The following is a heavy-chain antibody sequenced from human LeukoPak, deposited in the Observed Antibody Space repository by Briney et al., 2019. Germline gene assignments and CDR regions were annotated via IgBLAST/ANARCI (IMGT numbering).Heavy chain of an antibody. Sequence: GGSLRLSCAASGFTFSSYWMSWVRQAPGKWLEWVANIKQDGSETYYVDSVKGRFTISRDNAKNSLYLQMNSLRAEDTALYYCARILWFGELWWFDPWGQGTLVTVSS. J-gene: IGHJ5*02. CDR3: ARILWFGELWWFDP. CDR1: GFTFSSYW. D-gene: IGHD3-10*01. CDR2: IKQDGSET. V-gene: IGHV3-7*01.